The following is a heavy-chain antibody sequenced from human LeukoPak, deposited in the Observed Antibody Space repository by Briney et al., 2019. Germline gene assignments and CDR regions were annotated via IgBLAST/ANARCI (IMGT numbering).Heavy chain of an antibody. CDR1: GGSIISYY. CDR3: ARVREYYYGSGSYYPGPFDY. CDR2: IYYSVST. D-gene: IGHD3-10*01. J-gene: IGHJ4*02. Sequence: PSAPLSLPCTVSGGSIISYYWSWIRQPPGKGLEWMGYIYYSVSTNYNPSLKSRVTISVDTSKNQFSLKPSSVTAADTAVYYCARVREYYYGSGSYYPGPFDYWGQGTLVTVSS. V-gene: IGHV4-59*01.